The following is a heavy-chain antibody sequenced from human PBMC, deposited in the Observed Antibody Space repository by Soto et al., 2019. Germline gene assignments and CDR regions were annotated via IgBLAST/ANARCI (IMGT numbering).Heavy chain of an antibody. CDR1: GGSISSGGYS. D-gene: IGHD3-22*01. Sequence: SETLSLTCAVSGGSISSGGYSWSWIRQPPGKGLEWIGYIYHSGSTYYNPSLKSRVTISVDRSKNQFSLKLSSVTAADTAVYYCASTTKYYYDSSGDYNGWYYSCGMDVWGQGTPVTVSS. CDR3: ASTTKYYYDSSGDYNGWYYSCGMDV. J-gene: IGHJ6*02. V-gene: IGHV4-30-2*01. CDR2: IYHSGST.